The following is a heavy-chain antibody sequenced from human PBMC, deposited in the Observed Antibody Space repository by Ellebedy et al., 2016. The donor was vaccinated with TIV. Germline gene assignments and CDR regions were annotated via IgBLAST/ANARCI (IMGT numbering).Heavy chain of an antibody. Sequence: GESLKIPCVASGFTFSSYGLHWVRQAPGKGLEWVAVIWYDGSNKYYADSVKGRFTISRDNSQNTLSLQMNSLRAEDTAVYYFARGGPGSSSPHDYWGQGTLVTVSS. J-gene: IGHJ4*02. CDR2: IWYDGSNK. V-gene: IGHV3-33*01. CDR3: ARGGPGSSSPHDY. D-gene: IGHD2-2*01. CDR1: GFTFSSYG.